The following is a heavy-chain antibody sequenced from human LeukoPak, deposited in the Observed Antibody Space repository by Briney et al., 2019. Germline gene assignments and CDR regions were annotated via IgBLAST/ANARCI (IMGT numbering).Heavy chain of an antibody. CDR2: IYHSGST. V-gene: IGHV4-4*02. J-gene: IGHJ4*02. Sequence: SGTLSLTCAVSGGSISSSNWWSWVRQPPGKGLEWIGEIYHSGSTNYNPSLKSRVTISVDKSKNQFSLKLSSVTAADTAVYYCARGSNCSGGSCFNWYYFDYWGQGTLVTVSS. CDR3: ARGSNCSGGSCFNWYYFDY. D-gene: IGHD2-15*01. CDR1: GGSISSSNW.